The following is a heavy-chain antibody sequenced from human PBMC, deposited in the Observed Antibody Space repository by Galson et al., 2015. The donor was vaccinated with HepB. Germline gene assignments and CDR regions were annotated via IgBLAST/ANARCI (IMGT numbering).Heavy chain of an antibody. CDR2: IYYSGST. Sequence: ETLSLTCTVSGGSISSRSYYWGWIRQPPGKGLEWIGSIYYSGSTYHNPSLKSRVTISVDTSKNQFSLKLSSVTAADTAVYYCARQTLIVVVTAIELRGGIDYWGQGTLVTVSS. V-gene: IGHV4-39*01. J-gene: IGHJ4*02. CDR1: GGSISSRSYY. D-gene: IGHD2-21*02. CDR3: ARQTLIVVVTAIELRGGIDY.